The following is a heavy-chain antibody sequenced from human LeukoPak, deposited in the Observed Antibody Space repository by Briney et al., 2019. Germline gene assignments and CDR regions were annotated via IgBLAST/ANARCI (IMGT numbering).Heavy chain of an antibody. D-gene: IGHD4-17*01. Sequence: SETLSLTCAVYGGSFSGYYWSWIRQPPGKGLEWIGEINHSGSTNYNPSHKSRVTISVDTSKNQFSLKLSSVTAADTAVYYCARGDYGDPPGYYYYGMDVWGQGTTVTVSS. J-gene: IGHJ6*02. CDR3: ARGDYGDPPGYYYYGMDV. CDR1: GGSFSGYY. CDR2: INHSGST. V-gene: IGHV4-34*01.